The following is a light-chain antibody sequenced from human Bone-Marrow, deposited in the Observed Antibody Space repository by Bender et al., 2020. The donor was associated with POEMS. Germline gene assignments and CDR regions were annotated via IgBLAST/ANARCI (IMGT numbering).Light chain of an antibody. J-gene: IGLJ3*02. CDR2: DVN. V-gene: IGLV2-14*01. Sequence: QSALTQPASVSGSPGQSITISCTGASSDVGGYNSVSWHQQHPGKAPKLMIYDVNNRPSGVSDRFSGSKSGNTASLTISALQAGDEADYYCSSYTSRSTRVFGGGTKLTVL. CDR1: SSDVGGYNS. CDR3: SSYTSRSTRV.